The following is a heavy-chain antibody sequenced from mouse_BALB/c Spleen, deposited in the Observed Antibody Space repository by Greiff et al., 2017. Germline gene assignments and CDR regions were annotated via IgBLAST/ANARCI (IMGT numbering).Heavy chain of an antibody. CDR3: ARGDYYGSRYFDV. D-gene: IGHD1-1*01. CDR1: GFTFSDYY. J-gene: IGHJ1*01. V-gene: IGHV5-4*02. CDR2: ISDGGSYT. Sequence: EVQGVESGGGLVKPGGSLKLSCAASGFTFSDYYMYWVRQTPEKRLEWVATISDGGSYTYYPDSVKGRFTISRDNAKNNLYLQMSSLKSEDTAMYYCARGDYYGSRYFDVWGAGTTVTVSS.